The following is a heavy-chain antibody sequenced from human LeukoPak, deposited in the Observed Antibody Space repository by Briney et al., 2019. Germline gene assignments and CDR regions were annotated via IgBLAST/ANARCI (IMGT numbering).Heavy chain of an antibody. J-gene: IGHJ4*02. Sequence: SETLSLTCTVSGGSISSSSYYWGWIRQPPGKGLEWIGSIYYSGSTYYDPSLKSRVTISVDTSKNQFSLKLSSVTAADTAVYYCARAYYYDSSGYIGDFDYWGQGTLVTVSS. CDR3: ARAYYYDSSGYIGDFDY. D-gene: IGHD3-22*01. CDR2: IYYSGST. V-gene: IGHV4-39*07. CDR1: GGSISSSSYY.